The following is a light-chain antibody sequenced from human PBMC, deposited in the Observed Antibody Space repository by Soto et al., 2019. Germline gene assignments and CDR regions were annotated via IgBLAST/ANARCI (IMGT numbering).Light chain of an antibody. J-gene: IGKJ1*01. Sequence: VMTQSPATLSVSPGERATLSCRASQNLRSSLAWYQQKPGQAPRLLIYGASTRAAGIPARFSGSGSGTDFTLTITSLQSEDFAVYYCQQYNNWPRTFGQGTKVDIK. CDR2: GAS. CDR3: QQYNNWPRT. V-gene: IGKV3-15*01. CDR1: QNLRSS.